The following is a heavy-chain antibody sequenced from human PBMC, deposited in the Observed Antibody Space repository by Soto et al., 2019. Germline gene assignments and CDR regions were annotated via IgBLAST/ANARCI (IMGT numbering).Heavy chain of an antibody. CDR1: GFTFSSYG. Sequence: GGSLRLSCAASGFTFSSYGMHWVCQAPGKGLEWVAVIWYDGSNKYYADSVKGRFTISRDNSKNTLYLQMNSLRAEDTAVYYCARDGTGTTIGMDVWGQGTTVTVSS. CDR3: ARDGTGTTIGMDV. J-gene: IGHJ6*02. D-gene: IGHD1-7*01. V-gene: IGHV3-33*01. CDR2: IWYDGSNK.